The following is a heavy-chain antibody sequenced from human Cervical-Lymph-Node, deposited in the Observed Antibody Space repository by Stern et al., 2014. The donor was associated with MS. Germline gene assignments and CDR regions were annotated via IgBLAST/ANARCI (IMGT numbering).Heavy chain of an antibody. CDR1: GYTFTNNW. CDR2: IYPDDSDI. CDR3: ARPPPRRKWDDPNYGMDV. D-gene: IGHD1-1*01. Sequence: EVQLVESGAEVKKPGESLKISCKGSGYTFTNNWIAWVRQMPGKGLEWMGIIYPDDSDIRYSPSLQGQVTISADQSIRTAYPQWSSLKAADSAVYYWARPPPRRKWDDPNYGMDVWGQGTTVTVSS. V-gene: IGHV5-51*03. J-gene: IGHJ6*02.